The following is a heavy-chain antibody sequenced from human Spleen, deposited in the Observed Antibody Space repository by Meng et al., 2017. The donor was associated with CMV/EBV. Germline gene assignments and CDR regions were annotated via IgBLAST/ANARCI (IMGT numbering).Heavy chain of an antibody. V-gene: IGHV3-72*01. D-gene: IGHD3-3*01. CDR1: GFPFSDQY. CDR2: IRNKASGYST. Sequence: LSLTCAASGFPFSDQYMDWVRQAPGKGLEWVGRIRNKASGYSTEYAASVKGRFTMSRDDSKKSLYLQMNSLKTEDTAVYYCARGAALHFLEWPPNWFDLWGQGTLVTVSS. CDR3: ARGAALHFLEWPPNWFDL. J-gene: IGHJ5*02.